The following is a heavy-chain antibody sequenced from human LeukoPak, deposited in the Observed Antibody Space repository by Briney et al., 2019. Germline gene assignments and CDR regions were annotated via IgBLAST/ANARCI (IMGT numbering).Heavy chain of an antibody. D-gene: IGHD2-2*01. CDR1: GFIFGSSW. CDR3: ARDLGYYATDY. CDR2: IGPGGDGE. Sequence: GGSLTLSCTGPGFIFGSSWMTWVRQPPGRGLEWVANIGPGGDGEHYVDSVMGRFTISRDSGKNSIYLQMDSLRDEDTAVYYCARDLGYYATDYWGQGTLVTVSS. V-gene: IGHV3-7*01. J-gene: IGHJ4*01.